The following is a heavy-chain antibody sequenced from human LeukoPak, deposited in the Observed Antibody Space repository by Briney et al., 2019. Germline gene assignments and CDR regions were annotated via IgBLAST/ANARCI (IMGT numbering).Heavy chain of an antibody. Sequence: ASVKVSCKASGGTFSSYAISWVRQAPGQGLEWMGRIIPIFGIANYAQKFQGRVTITADKSTSTAYMELSSLRSEDTAVYYCARGLVGVWPLDYCGQGTLVTVSS. D-gene: IGHD1-26*01. V-gene: IGHV1-69*04. CDR1: GGTFSSYA. CDR2: IIPIFGIA. CDR3: ARGLVGVWPLDY. J-gene: IGHJ4*02.